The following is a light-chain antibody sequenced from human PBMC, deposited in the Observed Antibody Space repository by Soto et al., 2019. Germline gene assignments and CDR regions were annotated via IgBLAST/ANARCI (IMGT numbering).Light chain of an antibody. CDR1: QSISFY. CDR2: AAS. Sequence: DIQMTQSPSSLSASVGDRVTITCRASQSISFYLNWYQQKPGKAPKLLIYAASSLQSGVPSRFSGSGSGTDFTLTISSLQPEDFATYYCQQNYSPPPTFGGGTKLEIK. CDR3: QQNYSPPPT. V-gene: IGKV1-39*01. J-gene: IGKJ4*01.